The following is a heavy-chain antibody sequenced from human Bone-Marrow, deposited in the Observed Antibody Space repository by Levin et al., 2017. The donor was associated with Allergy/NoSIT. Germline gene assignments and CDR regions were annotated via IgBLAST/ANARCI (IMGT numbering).Heavy chain of an antibody. Sequence: GESLKISCTASGFTFSTYAMTWVRQAPGKGLEWISGISGDGDNKHYADSVKGRFTVSRDNSKNTLYLQMDSLGAEDSAIYYCAKDRLRGVVVISLTDSWGPGTRVTVSS. CDR3: AKDRLRGVVVISLTDS. D-gene: IGHD3-22*01. CDR2: ISGDGDNK. V-gene: IGHV3-23*01. CDR1: GFTFSTYA. J-gene: IGHJ4*02.